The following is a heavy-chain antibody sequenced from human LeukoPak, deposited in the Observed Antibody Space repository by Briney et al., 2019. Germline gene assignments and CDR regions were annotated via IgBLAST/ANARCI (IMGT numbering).Heavy chain of an antibody. J-gene: IGHJ4*02. CDR2: ISGSGGST. CDR3: ARDSLGYPFDY. CDR1: GFTFSSYG. D-gene: IGHD5-18*01. V-gene: IGHV3-23*01. Sequence: GGSLRLSCAASGFTFSSYGMSWVRQAPGKGLEWVSAISGSGGSTYYADSVKGRFTISRDNSKNTLYLQMNSLRAEDTAVYYCARDSLGYPFDYWGQGTLVTVSS.